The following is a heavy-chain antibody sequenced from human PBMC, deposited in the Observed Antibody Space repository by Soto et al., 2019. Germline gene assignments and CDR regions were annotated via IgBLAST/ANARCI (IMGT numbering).Heavy chain of an antibody. D-gene: IGHD5-18*01. Sequence: EGSLRLSCAASGFTFSSYSMNWVRQAPGKGLEWVSSISSSSSYIYYADSVKGRFTISRDNAKNSLYLQMNSLRAEDTAVYYCARVWDTAMVKFPPDYWGQGTLVTVSS. CDR2: ISSSSSYI. V-gene: IGHV3-21*01. CDR3: ARVWDTAMVKFPPDY. CDR1: GFTFSSYS. J-gene: IGHJ4*02.